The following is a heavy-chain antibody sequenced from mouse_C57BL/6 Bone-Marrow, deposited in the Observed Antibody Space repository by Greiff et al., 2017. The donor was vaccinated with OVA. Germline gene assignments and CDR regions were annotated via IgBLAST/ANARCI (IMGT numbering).Heavy chain of an antibody. CDR3: ARLGADDYWYFDV. CDR1: GFTFSSYT. CDR2: ISGGGGNT. J-gene: IGHJ1*03. V-gene: IGHV5-9*01. Sequence: EVKLVESGGGLVKPGGSLKLSCAASGFTFSSYTMSWVRQTPEKRLEWVATISGGGGNTYYPDSVKGRFTISRDNATNTLYLQMSSLRSEDTALYYCARLGADDYWYFDVWGTGATVTVSS. D-gene: IGHD2-3*01.